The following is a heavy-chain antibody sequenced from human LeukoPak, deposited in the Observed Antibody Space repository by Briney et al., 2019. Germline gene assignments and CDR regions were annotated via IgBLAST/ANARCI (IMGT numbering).Heavy chain of an antibody. J-gene: IGHJ4*02. V-gene: IGHV4-4*07. CDR3: AKELRRYSIDY. Sequence: PSETLSLTCTVSGGSISSYYWSWIRQPAGKGLEWIGRIFTSESPTYNPSLKSRVTMSLDTSKNQFSLKLSSVTAADTAVYYCAKELRRYSIDYWGQGTLVTVSS. CDR2: IFTSESP. D-gene: IGHD2-21*01. CDR1: GGSISSYY.